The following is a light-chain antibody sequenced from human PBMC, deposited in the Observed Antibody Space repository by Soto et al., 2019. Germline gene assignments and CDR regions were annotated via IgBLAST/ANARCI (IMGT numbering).Light chain of an antibody. Sequence: QSALTQPASVSGSPGQSITISCTGTSSDVGGYNYVSWYQQHPGKAPKLMIYEVSKRPSGVPDRFSGSKSGNTASLTVSGLQAEDEADYYCSSYAGSNNLGVFGTGTKVTVL. V-gene: IGLV2-8*01. CDR2: EVS. CDR3: SSYAGSNNLGV. CDR1: SSDVGGYNY. J-gene: IGLJ1*01.